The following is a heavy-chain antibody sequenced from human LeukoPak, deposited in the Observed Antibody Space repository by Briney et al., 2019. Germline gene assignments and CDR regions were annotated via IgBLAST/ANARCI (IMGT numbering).Heavy chain of an antibody. Sequence: GGSLRLSCVASGIDVSTDYITWVRQAPGKGLEWVSIIYSEGTTYYADSVKGRFSISRDISKNTVTLRMSSLRAEDTAVYYCARDRFNGMDVWGQGTTVTVSS. J-gene: IGHJ6*02. CDR1: GIDVSTDY. CDR2: IYSEGTT. V-gene: IGHV3-66*01. CDR3: ARDRFNGMDV. D-gene: IGHD3-3*01.